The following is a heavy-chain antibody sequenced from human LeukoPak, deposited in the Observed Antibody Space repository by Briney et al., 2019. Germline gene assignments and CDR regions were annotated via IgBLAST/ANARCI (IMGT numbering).Heavy chain of an antibody. V-gene: IGHV3-21*01. Sequence: GGSLRLSCAASGFTFSSYSMNWVRQAPGKGLEWVSSISSSSSYIYYADSVKGRFTISRDNAKNSLYLQMNSLRAEDTAVYYCARDPLYYGSGSYYGYYFDYWGQGTVVTVSS. D-gene: IGHD3-10*01. CDR1: GFTFSSYS. CDR3: ARDPLYYGSGSYYGYYFDY. J-gene: IGHJ4*02. CDR2: ISSSSSYI.